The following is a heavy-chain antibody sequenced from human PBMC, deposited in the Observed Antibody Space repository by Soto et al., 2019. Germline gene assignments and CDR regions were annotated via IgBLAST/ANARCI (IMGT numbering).Heavy chain of an antibody. CDR2: ISGSGGST. J-gene: IGHJ6*03. V-gene: IGHV3-23*01. Sequence: GGSLRLSCAASGFTFSSYAMSWVRQAPGKGLEWVSAISGSGGSTYYADSVKGRFTISRDNSKNTLYLQMNSLRAEDTAVYYCAKDPAGGPNYYYYYYMDVWGKGTTVTVSS. CDR1: GFTFSSYA. CDR3: AKDPAGGPNYYYYYYMDV. D-gene: IGHD3-10*01.